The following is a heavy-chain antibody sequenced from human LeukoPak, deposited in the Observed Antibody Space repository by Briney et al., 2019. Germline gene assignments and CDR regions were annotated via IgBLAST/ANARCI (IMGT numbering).Heavy chain of an antibody. Sequence: PWGSLRLSCVASGFTFSSYGMHWVRQASGKGLEWVAVISYDGSNKYYADSVKGRFTISRDNSKNTLHLQMNSLRAEDTAVYYCARGQGYCSSTSCSPYYYYGMDVWGQGTTVTVSS. CDR2: ISYDGSNK. D-gene: IGHD2-2*01. V-gene: IGHV3-30*03. CDR1: GFTFSSYG. CDR3: ARGQGYCSSTSCSPYYYYGMDV. J-gene: IGHJ6*02.